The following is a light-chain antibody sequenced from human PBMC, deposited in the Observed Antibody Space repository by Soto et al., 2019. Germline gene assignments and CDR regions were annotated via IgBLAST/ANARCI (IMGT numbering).Light chain of an antibody. CDR2: AAS. V-gene: IGKV1-39*01. CDR3: QQSYNTPLT. J-gene: IGKJ4*01. CDR1: RNINSY. Sequence: DIQMTQSPSSLSASVGDKVTITCRASRNINSYLNWYQQKPGKAPKLLIHAASSLQGGVPSRFSGSGFGTDFTLTISSLQPEDLATYYCQQSYNTPLTFGGGTKVDIK.